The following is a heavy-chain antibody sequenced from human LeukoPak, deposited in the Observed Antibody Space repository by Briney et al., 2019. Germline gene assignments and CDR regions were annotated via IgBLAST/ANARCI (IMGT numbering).Heavy chain of an antibody. CDR1: GFTFSNYA. J-gene: IGHJ4*02. CDR2: ISYDGNNE. V-gene: IGHV3-30*04. Sequence: GGSLRLSCAASGFTFSNYAMHWVRQAPGKGLEWVGVISYDGNNEYYADSVKGRFTISRDNSKNTLYLQMNSLRAEDTAVFYCARDQYDTWSRRGNFDSWGQGTLVIVSS. D-gene: IGHD3-3*01. CDR3: ARDQYDTWSRRGNFDS.